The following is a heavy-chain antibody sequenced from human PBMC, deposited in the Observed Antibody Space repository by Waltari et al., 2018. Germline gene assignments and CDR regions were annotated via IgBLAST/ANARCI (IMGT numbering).Heavy chain of an antibody. CDR2: INHSGST. Sequence: QVQLQQWGAGLLKPSDTLSLTCAFYGGSFRRSYLSWIRPPPGQGLEWIGEINHSGSTNYNPSLKRRVTISVDKSKNQFSLKLSSVTAADTAVYYCARKAVLITVGETRYYFDYWGQGTLVTVSS. V-gene: IGHV4-34*01. CDR3: ARKAVLITVGETRYYFDY. D-gene: IGHD1-26*01. CDR1: GGSFRRSY. J-gene: IGHJ4*02.